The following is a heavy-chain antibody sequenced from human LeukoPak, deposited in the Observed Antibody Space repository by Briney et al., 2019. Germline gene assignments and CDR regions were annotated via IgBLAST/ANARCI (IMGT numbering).Heavy chain of an antibody. D-gene: IGHD3-16*02. CDR1: GGSITFGSYY. CDR2: SYTSGRT. V-gene: IGHV4-61*02. Sequence: PSETLSLTCTVSGGSITFGSYYWTWIRQPAGKGLEWIGRSYTSGRTFYNPSLKSRVTISMDTSMNQFSLRLNSVTAADTAVYYCARARVIPASFDDWGQGALATVSS. J-gene: IGHJ4*02. CDR3: ARARVIPASFDD.